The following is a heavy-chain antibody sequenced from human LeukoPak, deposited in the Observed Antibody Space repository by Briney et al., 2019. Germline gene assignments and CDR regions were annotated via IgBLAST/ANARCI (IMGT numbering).Heavy chain of an antibody. V-gene: IGHV4-38-2*01. Sequence: SETLSLTCAVSGYSISSGYYWGWIRQPPGKGLEWIGSIYHSGSTYYNPSLKSRVTISVDTSKNQFSLKLSSVTAADTAVYYCASTMMPKDALDIWGQGTMVTVSS. J-gene: IGHJ3*02. CDR3: ASTMMPKDALDI. CDR2: IYHSGST. CDR1: GYSISSGYY. D-gene: IGHD3-22*01.